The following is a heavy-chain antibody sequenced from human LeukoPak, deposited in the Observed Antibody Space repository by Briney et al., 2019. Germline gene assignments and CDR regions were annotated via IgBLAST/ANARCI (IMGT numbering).Heavy chain of an antibody. CDR3: AKGGYSSGWYNFDY. CDR1: GFTFSSYS. V-gene: IGHV3-48*01. Sequence: GGSLRLSCAASGFTFSSYSMNWVRQAPGKGLEWVSYISSSSSTIYYADSVKGRFTISRDNSKNTLYLQMNSLRAEDTAVYYCAKGGYSSGWYNFDYWGQGTLVTVSS. J-gene: IGHJ4*02. D-gene: IGHD6-19*01. CDR2: ISSSSSTI.